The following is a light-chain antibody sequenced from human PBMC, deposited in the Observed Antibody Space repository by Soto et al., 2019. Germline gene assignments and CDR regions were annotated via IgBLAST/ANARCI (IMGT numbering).Light chain of an antibody. Sequence: ILAQPASLSDAQGQRVTISCTGSSSDIGAGYDVHWYQQLPGTAPKLLIYGNSDLPSGVPDRFSGSKSGTSASLAITGLQAEDEADYYCQSYDSSLSAYVFGTGTKVTVL. CDR3: QSYDSSLSAYV. CDR1: SSDIGAGYD. J-gene: IGLJ1*01. V-gene: IGLV1-40*01. CDR2: GNS.